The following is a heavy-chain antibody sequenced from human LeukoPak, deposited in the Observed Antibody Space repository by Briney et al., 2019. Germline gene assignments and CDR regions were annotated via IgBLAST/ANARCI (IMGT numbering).Heavy chain of an antibody. Sequence: ASVKVSCKASGYTFTSYDINWVRQATGQGLEWMGWMNPNSGNTGYAQKFQGRVTMTRNTFISTAYMELSSLRSEDTAVYYCAGGVDIVATDQYWGQGTLVTVSS. CDR2: MNPNSGNT. J-gene: IGHJ4*02. D-gene: IGHD5-12*01. CDR3: AGGVDIVATDQY. CDR1: GYTFTSYD. V-gene: IGHV1-8*01.